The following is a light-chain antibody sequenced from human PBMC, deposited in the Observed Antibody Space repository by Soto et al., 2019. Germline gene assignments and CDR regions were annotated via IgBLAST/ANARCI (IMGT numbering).Light chain of an antibody. Sequence: QPVLTQPPSVSGAPGQRVTISCTGSSSNIGADYDVHWYQQRPGTAPKLLIFGNINRPSGVPDRFSGSKSGTSASLAITGLQAEDEGDYYCQSYDSTLSGRYVFGTGTKLTVL. CDR2: GNI. J-gene: IGLJ1*01. CDR1: SSNIGADYD. V-gene: IGLV1-40*01. CDR3: QSYDSTLSGRYV.